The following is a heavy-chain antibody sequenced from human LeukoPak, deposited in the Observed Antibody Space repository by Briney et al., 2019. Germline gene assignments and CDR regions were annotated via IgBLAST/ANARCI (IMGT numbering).Heavy chain of an antibody. CDR1: GGSISIYY. J-gene: IGHJ6*03. Sequence: SETLSLTCTVSGGSISIYYWNWIRQPAGPGLEWIGRIFTSGITNYNPSLKSRVTMSVDTSKNQFSLNLSSVIAADTAIYYCARETSGTYYNPLGYMDVWGKGTTVTVSS. CDR2: IFTSGIT. D-gene: IGHD3-10*01. V-gene: IGHV4-4*07. CDR3: ARETSGTYYNPLGYMDV.